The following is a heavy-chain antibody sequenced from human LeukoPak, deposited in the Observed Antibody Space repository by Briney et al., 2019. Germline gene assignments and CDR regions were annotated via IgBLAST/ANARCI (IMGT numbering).Heavy chain of an antibody. V-gene: IGHV3-21*05. CDR3: ARDTFQPGLIDS. CDR1: GFTFSRFA. Sequence: GGSLRLSCAASGFTFSRFAMNWVRQAPGNGLEWVSYINTDSSDIHYADSVKGRFTISRDNARNTLYLQLSSLRAEDSAVYYCARDTFQPGLIDSWGQGTLVTVSS. D-gene: IGHD2-2*01. J-gene: IGHJ4*02. CDR2: INTDSSDI.